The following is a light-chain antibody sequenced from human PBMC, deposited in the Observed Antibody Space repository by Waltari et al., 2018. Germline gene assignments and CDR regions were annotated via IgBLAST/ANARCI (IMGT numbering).Light chain of an antibody. V-gene: IGKV4-1*01. Sequence: IVMTQSPDSLAVSLGERATINFKSSQSVLYSSNNKNYLAWYQQKPGQPPKLLISWPCTRVSRLPERLSGSGSRTDLPLTISSLQAEDVIVYCSQIYYSSPPTFGQGTKLEIK. CDR3: QIYYSSPPT. CDR2: WPC. J-gene: IGKJ1*01. CDR1: QSVLYSSNNKNY.